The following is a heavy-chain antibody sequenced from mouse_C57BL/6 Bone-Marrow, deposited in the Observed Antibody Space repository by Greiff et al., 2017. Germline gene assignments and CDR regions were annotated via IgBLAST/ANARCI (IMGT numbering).Heavy chain of an antibody. CDR3: ARRGYYGSSPWFAY. V-gene: IGHV1-85*01. D-gene: IGHD1-1*01. J-gene: IGHJ3*01. Sequence: VKLMESGPELVKPGASVKLSCKASGYTFTSYDINWVKQRPGQGLEWIGWIYPRDGSTKYNEKFKGKATLTVDTSSSTAYMELHSLTSEDSAVYFWARRGYYGSSPWFAYWGQGTLVTVSA. CDR1: GYTFTSYD. CDR2: IYPRDGST.